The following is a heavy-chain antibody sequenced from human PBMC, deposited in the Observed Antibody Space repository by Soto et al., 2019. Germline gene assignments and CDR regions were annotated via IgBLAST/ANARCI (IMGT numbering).Heavy chain of an antibody. V-gene: IGHV5-51*01. CDR1: GYTFSTYW. CDR2: IYPGDSDT. CDR3: ARRSGGAYYYYYGMDV. J-gene: IGHJ6*02. Sequence: PGESLKISCNGDGYTFSTYWIAWARQMPGKGLEWMGIIYPGDSDTRYSPSFQGQVTISADKSISTAYLQWSSLKASDTAMYYCARRSGGAYYYYYGMDVWGQGTTVTVSS. D-gene: IGHD3-16*01.